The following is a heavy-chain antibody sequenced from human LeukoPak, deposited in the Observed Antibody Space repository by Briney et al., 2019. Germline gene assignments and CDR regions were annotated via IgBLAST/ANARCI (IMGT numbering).Heavy chain of an antibody. CDR2: MKLDGSEE. D-gene: IGHD2-15*01. CDR3: ARDYCSGEGCYDH. V-gene: IGHV3-7*03. Sequence: GGSLRLSCAASGFIFSDYWMGWVRQAPGKGLEWVANMKLDGSEEYYLDSVKGRFIISRDNANNSLSLQMNSLRTEDTAVYYCARDYCSGEGCYDHWGQGTLVTVSS. CDR1: GFIFSDYW. J-gene: IGHJ4*02.